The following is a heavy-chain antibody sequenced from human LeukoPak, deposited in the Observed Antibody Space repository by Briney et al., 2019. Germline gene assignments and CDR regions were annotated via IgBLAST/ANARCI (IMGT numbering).Heavy chain of an antibody. V-gene: IGHV3-74*01. J-gene: IGHJ1*01. CDR1: GFTFSTYW. Sequence: GGSLRLSCAASGFTFSTYWMHWVRQATGKGLVWVSRIKSDGSTNYADSVKGRFTISRDNAKNTVSLQMNSLGPEDTGVYYCARAPSEIGGYYPEYFRHWGQGTLVTVSS. CDR3: ARAPSEIGGYYPEYFRH. CDR2: IKSDGST. D-gene: IGHD3-22*01.